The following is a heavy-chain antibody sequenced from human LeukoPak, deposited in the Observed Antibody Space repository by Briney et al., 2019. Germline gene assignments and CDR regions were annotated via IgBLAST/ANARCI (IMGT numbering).Heavy chain of an antibody. CDR3: AKPITYYYDSSGYTDAFDI. D-gene: IGHD3-22*01. V-gene: IGHV3-7*03. J-gene: IGHJ3*02. Sequence: GGSLRLSCTASGFNFSTSWMSWVRQAPGKGLEWLANLKEDGGEKYYVDSVKGRFTISRDNARNSLYLQMNSLRAEDTALYYCAKPITYYYDSSGYTDAFDIWGQGTMVAVSS. CDR1: GFNFSTSW. CDR2: LKEDGGEK.